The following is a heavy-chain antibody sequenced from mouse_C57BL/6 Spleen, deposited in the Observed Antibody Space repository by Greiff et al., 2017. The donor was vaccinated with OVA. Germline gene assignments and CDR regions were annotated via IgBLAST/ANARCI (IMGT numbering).Heavy chain of an antibody. CDR3: TRGGVYYGTAWFAY. D-gene: IGHD2-1*01. CDR2: IDPETGGT. V-gene: IGHV1-15*01. Sequence: QVQLQQSGAELVRPGASVTLSCKASGYTFTDYEMHWVKQTPVHGLEWIGAIDPETGGTAYNQKFKGKAILTADKSSSTAYMKLRSLTSEDSAVYYCTRGGVYYGTAWFAYWGQGTLVTVSA. CDR1: GYTFTDYE. J-gene: IGHJ3*01.